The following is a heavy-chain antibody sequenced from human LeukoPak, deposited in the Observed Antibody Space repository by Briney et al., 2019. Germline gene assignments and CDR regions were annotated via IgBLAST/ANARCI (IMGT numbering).Heavy chain of an antibody. Sequence: GGTLRLSCAASGFTFSSYGMSWVRQAPGKGLEWVSYISSSGSTIYYADSVKGRFTISRDNAKNSLYLQMNSLRAEDTAVYYCARNAFVDCSTTSCYNDYWGQGTLVTVSS. CDR1: GFTFSSYG. CDR3: ARNAFVDCSTTSCYNDY. CDR2: ISSSGSTI. J-gene: IGHJ4*02. D-gene: IGHD2-2*02. V-gene: IGHV3-48*01.